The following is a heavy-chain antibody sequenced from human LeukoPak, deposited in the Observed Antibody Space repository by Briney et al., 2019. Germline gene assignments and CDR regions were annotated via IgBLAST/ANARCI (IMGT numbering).Heavy chain of an antibody. D-gene: IGHD3-22*01. CDR2: MNPNSGNT. J-gene: IGHJ5*02. CDR1: GYTFTSYD. Sequence: ASVKVSCKASGYTFTSYDINWVRQANGQGLGWMGWMNPNSGNTGYAQKFQGRVTMTRNTSISTAYMELSSLRSEDTAVYYCARGRVAAYDSSGPRFFYWFDPWGQGTLVTVSS. CDR3: ARGRVAAYDSSGPRFFYWFDP. V-gene: IGHV1-8*01.